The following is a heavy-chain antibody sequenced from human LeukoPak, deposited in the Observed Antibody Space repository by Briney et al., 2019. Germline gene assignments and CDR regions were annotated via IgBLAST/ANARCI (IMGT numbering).Heavy chain of an antibody. Sequence: GASVKVSCKASGYTFTGYYMHWVRQAPGQGLEWMGWINPNSGGTNYAQKFQGRVTMTRDTSISTAYMELSRLRSDDTAVYYCARDEVGAANRQWYGMDVWGQGTTVTVSS. D-gene: IGHD2-15*01. CDR1: GYTFTGYY. J-gene: IGHJ6*02. CDR2: INPNSGGT. V-gene: IGHV1-2*02. CDR3: ARDEVGAANRQWYGMDV.